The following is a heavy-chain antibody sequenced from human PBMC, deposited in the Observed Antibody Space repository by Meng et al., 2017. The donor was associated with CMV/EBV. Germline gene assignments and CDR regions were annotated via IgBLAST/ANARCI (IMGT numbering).Heavy chain of an antibody. V-gene: IGHV3-7*01. J-gene: IGHJ6*02. CDR3: ARDRVKYQLLSHYYYGMDV. Sequence: GESLKISCAASGFTFSDYYMSWIRQAPGKGLEWVANIKQDGSEKYYVDSVKGRFTISRDNAKNSLYLQMNSLRAEDTAVYYCARDRVKYQLLSHYYYGMDVWGQGTTVTVSS. D-gene: IGHD2-2*01. CDR2: IKQDGSEK. CDR1: GFTFSDYY.